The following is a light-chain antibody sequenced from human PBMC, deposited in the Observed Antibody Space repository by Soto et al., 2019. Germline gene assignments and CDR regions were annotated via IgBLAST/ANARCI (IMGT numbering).Light chain of an antibody. CDR2: GAS. CDR1: QSVXNNY. CDR3: QQYGSSPRT. V-gene: IGKV3-20*01. Sequence: DIGLTKSAGTLSLSPGESATLSCRASQSVXNNYEAWYQQKLGEAPSLLXYGASNRATGIPDRLSGSGSGTDFTLTISRLEPEDFAVYYCQQYGSSPRTLGQGTKVDIK. J-gene: IGKJ1*01.